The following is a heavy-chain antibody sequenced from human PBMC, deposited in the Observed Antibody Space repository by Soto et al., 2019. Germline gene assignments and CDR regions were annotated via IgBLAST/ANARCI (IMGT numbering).Heavy chain of an antibody. Sequence: VASVKVSCKASGYTFTSYAMHWVRQAPGQRLEWMGWINAGNGNTKYSQKFQGRVTITRDTSASTAYMELSSLRSEDTALYYCASLYNYDFWSGYAFDIWGQGTMVTVSS. CDR1: GYTFTSYA. CDR3: ASLYNYDFWSGYAFDI. CDR2: INAGNGNT. J-gene: IGHJ3*02. D-gene: IGHD3-3*01. V-gene: IGHV1-3*01.